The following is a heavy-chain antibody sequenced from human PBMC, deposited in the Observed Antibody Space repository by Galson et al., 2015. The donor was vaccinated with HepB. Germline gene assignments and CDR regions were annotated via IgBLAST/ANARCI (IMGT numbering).Heavy chain of an antibody. V-gene: IGHV3-23*01. Sequence: SLRLSCAGSGFSFSTYAMSWVRQAPGKGLEWVSVISGSGGNTYYADPVKGRFTISKDKSKNTLYLRMNSLRAEDTAVYYCTLKTRYWFDPWGQGTMVTVSS. CDR2: ISGSGGNT. J-gene: IGHJ5*02. CDR1: GFSFSTYA. D-gene: IGHD1-14*01. CDR3: TLKTRYWFDP.